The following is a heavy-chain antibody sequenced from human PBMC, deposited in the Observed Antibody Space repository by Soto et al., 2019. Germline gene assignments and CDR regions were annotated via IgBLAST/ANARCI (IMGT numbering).Heavy chain of an antibody. CDR1: GFTFTSSA. CDR3: AAGGGCLQLAHYYHSYLMDV. J-gene: IGHJ6*01. V-gene: IGHV1-58*01. CDR2: IVVGSGNT. Sequence: SVKVSCKASGFTFTSSAVQWVRQARGQRLEWIGWIVVGSGNTNYAQKFQERVTITRDMSTSTAYMELSSLRSEDTAVYYWAAGGGCLQLAHYYHSYLMDVCGQGTTVTLS. D-gene: IGHD1-1*01.